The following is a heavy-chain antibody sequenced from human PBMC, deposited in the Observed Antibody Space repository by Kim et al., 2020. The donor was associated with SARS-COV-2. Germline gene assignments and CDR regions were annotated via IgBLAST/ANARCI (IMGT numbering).Heavy chain of an antibody. CDR3: VKVPTMVRGIIIHY. V-gene: IGHV3-64D*09. CDR1: GFTFSTYA. J-gene: IGHJ4*02. Sequence: GGSLRLSCSASGFTFSTYAMHWVRQAPGKGLEYISAISSNGGTTYYADSVKGRFTISRDNSKNTLYLQMSSLRPEDTAVYYCVKVPTMVRGIIIHYWGQGPLVTVSS. D-gene: IGHD3-10*01. CDR2: ISSNGGTT.